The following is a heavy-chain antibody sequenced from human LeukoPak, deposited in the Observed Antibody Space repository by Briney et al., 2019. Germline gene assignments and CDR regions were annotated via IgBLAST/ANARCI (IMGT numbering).Heavy chain of an antibody. J-gene: IGHJ4*02. CDR1: GFTVSSNY. CDR3: ARGRTGGYFDY. Sequence: GGSLRLSCAASGFTVSSNYMSWVRQAPGKGLEWVSVISSGGSKYYADSVKGRFTISRDNSKNTMYLQMNSLRAEDTAVYYCARGRTGGYFDYWSQGTLVTVSS. D-gene: IGHD7-27*01. CDR2: ISSGGSK. V-gene: IGHV3-66*01.